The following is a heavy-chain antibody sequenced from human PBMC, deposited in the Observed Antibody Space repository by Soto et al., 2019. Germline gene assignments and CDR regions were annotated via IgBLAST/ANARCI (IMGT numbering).Heavy chain of an antibody. D-gene: IGHD5-18*01. CDR3: AKDGRIHLYSPPFDY. CDR2: ISGSGDST. V-gene: IGHV3-23*01. J-gene: IGHJ4*02. CDR1: AFTFSSYA. Sequence: EVQLLESGGGLVQQGGSLRLSCAASAFTFSSYAMSWVRQTPRKGLEWVSSISGSGDSTFYADSVKGRFTISRDNLKNTLYLEMSSLRAEDTAIYFCAKDGRIHLYSPPFDYWGQGALVSVTS.